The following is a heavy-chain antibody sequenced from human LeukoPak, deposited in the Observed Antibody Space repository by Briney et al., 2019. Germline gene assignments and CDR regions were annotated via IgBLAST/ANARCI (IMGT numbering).Heavy chain of an antibody. D-gene: IGHD3-22*01. CDR3: AKGRPLDSSGYYYDYYVVFYSY. CDR2: ISGSGGST. CDR1: GFTFSSYA. V-gene: IGHV3-23*01. Sequence: PGGSLRLSCAASGFTFSSYAMSWVRQAPGKGLEWVSAISGSGGSTYYADSVKGRFTISRDNSKNTLYLQMNSLRAEDTAVYYCAKGRPLDSSGYYYDYYVVFYSYWGQGTLVTVSS. J-gene: IGHJ4*02.